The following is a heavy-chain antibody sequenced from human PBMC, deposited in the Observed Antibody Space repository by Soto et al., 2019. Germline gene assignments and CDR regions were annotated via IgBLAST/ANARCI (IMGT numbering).Heavy chain of an antibody. CDR1: GFTFSSYA. D-gene: IGHD3-3*01. V-gene: IGHV3-23*01. J-gene: IGHJ4*02. CDR2: ISGSGGST. Sequence: GGSLRLSCAASGFTFSSYAMSWVRQAPGKGLEWVSAISGSGGSTYYADSVKGRFTISRDNSKNTLYLQMNSLRAEDTAVYYCATYDFWSGYRELDYWGQGTLVTVSS. CDR3: ATYDFWSGYRELDY.